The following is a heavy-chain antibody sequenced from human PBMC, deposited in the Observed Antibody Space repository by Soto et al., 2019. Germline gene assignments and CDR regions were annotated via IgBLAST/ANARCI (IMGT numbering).Heavy chain of an antibody. CDR2: ISGGGSGA. V-gene: IGHV3-23*01. CDR3: SIALWWYTH. D-gene: IGHD2-15*01. Sequence: EVLLLESGGGLVQPGGSLILSCTASGFTFSDHAMTWVRQAPGKGLEWLSGISGGGSGAYYADSVMGRFTVSRANSNNTLFLQMDSLSVEDTAVYYCSIALWWYTHWGQGTLVTVSS. J-gene: IGHJ4*02. CDR1: GFTFSDHA.